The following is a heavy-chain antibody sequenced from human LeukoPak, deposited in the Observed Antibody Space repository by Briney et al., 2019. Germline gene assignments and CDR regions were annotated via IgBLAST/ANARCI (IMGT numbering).Heavy chain of an antibody. CDR1: GGSFSGYY. Sequence: ETLSLTCAVYGGSFSGYYWSWIRQPPGKGLEWIGSIYYSGSTYYNPSLKSRVTISVDTSKNQFSLKLSSVTAADTAVYYCARDRQTGIAAAFLLGYWGQGTLVTVSS. D-gene: IGHD6-13*01. CDR2: IYYSGST. CDR3: ARDRQTGIAAAFLLGY. J-gene: IGHJ4*02. V-gene: IGHV4-34*01.